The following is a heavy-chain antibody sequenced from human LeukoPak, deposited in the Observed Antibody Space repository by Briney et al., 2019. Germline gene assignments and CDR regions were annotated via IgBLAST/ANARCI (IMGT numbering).Heavy chain of an antibody. V-gene: IGHV5-51*01. CDR1: GYSFTTYW. D-gene: IGHD1/OR15-1a*01. Sequence: GESLKISCQGSGYSFTTYWIGWVRQMPGKGLEWMSIIFPGDSDTIYSPSFQGQVTISADKSINPAYLQWSSLKASDTAMYYCATSESQTKFDYWGQGTLVSASS. J-gene: IGHJ4*02. CDR3: ATSESQTKFDY. CDR2: IFPGDSDT.